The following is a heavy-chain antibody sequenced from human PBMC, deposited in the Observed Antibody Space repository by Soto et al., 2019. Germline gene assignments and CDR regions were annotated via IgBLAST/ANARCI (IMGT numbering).Heavy chain of an antibody. CDR2: ITGSGDYT. CDR1: GFTFSSYA. CDR3: GKDPNGDYFGAFDF. Sequence: EVQMLESGGGLVQPGGSLRLSCAASGFTFSSYALTWVRQAPGKGLEWVSSITGSGDYTRYTDSVKGRFTITRDNDKNTLFLKMKSLRADDTAIYSCGKDPNGDYFGAFDFWGQGTMVTVSS. V-gene: IGHV3-23*01. D-gene: IGHD4-17*01. J-gene: IGHJ3*01.